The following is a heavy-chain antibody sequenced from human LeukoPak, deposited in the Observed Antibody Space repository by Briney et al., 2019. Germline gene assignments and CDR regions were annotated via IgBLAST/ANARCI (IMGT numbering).Heavy chain of an antibody. CDR2: IYHSGST. CDR3: ARVAAGIAAAGIDY. J-gene: IGHJ4*02. CDR1: GGSISSSNW. Sequence: SETLSLTCAVSGGSISSSNWWSWVRQPPGKGLEWIGEIYHSGSTNYNPSLKSRVTISVDKSKNQFSLKLSSVTAADTAVYYCARVAAGIAAAGIDYWGQGTLVTVSS. D-gene: IGHD6-13*01. V-gene: IGHV4-4*02.